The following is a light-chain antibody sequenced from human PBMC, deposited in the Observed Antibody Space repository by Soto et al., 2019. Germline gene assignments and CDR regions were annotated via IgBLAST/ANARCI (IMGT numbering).Light chain of an antibody. CDR1: SSDVGGYNY. V-gene: IGLV2-14*01. J-gene: IGLJ1*01. Sequence: QSALTQPASVSGSPGQSITISCTGTSSDVGGYNYVSWYQQHPGKAPKLMIYDVSNRPSGVSNCFSGSKSGNTASLTISGLQAEDEADYYCSSYTSSSTLDPYVFGTGTKVTVL. CDR2: DVS. CDR3: SSYTSSSTLDPYV.